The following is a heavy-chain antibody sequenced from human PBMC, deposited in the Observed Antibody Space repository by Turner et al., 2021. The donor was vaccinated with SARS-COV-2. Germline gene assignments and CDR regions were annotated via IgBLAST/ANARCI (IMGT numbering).Heavy chain of an antibody. CDR3: AKRSGSSSSYYYGMDV. V-gene: IGHV3-23*01. CDR1: GLTFSTYA. D-gene: IGHD6-6*01. J-gene: IGHJ6*02. Sequence: DVQLLESGGGLVQPGGSLRLFCAASGLTFSTYAMSWVRQAPGKGLEWVSAISGGGGSTYYADSVKGRFTISRDNSKNTLYLQMNSLRAEDTAVYHCAKRSGSSSSYYYGMDVWGQGTTVTVSS. CDR2: ISGGGGST.